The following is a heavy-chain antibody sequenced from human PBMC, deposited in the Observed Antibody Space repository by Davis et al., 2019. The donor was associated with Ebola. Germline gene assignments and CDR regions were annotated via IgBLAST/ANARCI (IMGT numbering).Heavy chain of an antibody. CDR1: GFTFSSYW. Sequence: PGGSLRLSCAASGFTFSSYWMSWVRQAPGKGLEWVANIKQDGSEKYYVDSVKGRFTISRDNAKNSLYLQMNSLRAEDTAVYYCATGYYYDSSGYGAQGVWGQGTLVTVSS. CDR2: IKQDGSEK. D-gene: IGHD3-22*01. CDR3: ATGYYYDSSGYGAQGV. J-gene: IGHJ4*02. V-gene: IGHV3-7*01.